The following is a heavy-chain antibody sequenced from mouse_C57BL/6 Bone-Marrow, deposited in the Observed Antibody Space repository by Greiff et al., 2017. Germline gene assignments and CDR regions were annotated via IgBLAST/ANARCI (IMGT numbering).Heavy chain of an antibody. Sequence: EVKVIESGGGLVQPGGSLKLSCAASGIDFSRYWMSWVRRAPGKGLEWIGEINPDSSTINYAPSLKDKFIISRDNAKNTLYLQMSKVRSEDTALYYCASSPTVVDWYFDVWGTGTTVTVSS. CDR1: GIDFSRYW. CDR3: ASSPTVVDWYFDV. D-gene: IGHD1-1*01. V-gene: IGHV4-1*01. J-gene: IGHJ1*03. CDR2: INPDSSTI.